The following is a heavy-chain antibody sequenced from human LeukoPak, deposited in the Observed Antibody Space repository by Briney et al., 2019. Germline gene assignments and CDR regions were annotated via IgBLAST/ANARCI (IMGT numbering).Heavy chain of an antibody. J-gene: IGHJ6*03. CDR2: INPNSGGT. Sequence: ASVKVSCKASGYTFTGYYMHWVRQAPGQGLEWMGWINPNSGGTNYAQKFQGRVTMTRDTSISTAYMELSRLRSDDTAVYYCARDRPLTYYYYYYMDVWGKGTTVTVSS. V-gene: IGHV1-2*02. CDR1: GYTFTGYY. CDR3: ARDRPLTYYYYYYMDV.